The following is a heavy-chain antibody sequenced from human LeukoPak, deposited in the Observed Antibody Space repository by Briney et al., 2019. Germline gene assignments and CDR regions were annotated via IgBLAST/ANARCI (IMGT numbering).Heavy chain of an antibody. CDR1: GFTFSSYS. J-gene: IGHJ6*02. Sequence: PGGSLRLSCAASGFTFSSYSMNWVRQAPGKGLEWVSSISSSSSYIYCADSVKGRFTISRDNAKNSLYLQMNSLRAEDTAVYYCASIVVVPATYGMDVWGQGTTVTVSS. V-gene: IGHV3-21*04. CDR2: ISSSSSYI. CDR3: ASIVVVPATYGMDV. D-gene: IGHD2-2*01.